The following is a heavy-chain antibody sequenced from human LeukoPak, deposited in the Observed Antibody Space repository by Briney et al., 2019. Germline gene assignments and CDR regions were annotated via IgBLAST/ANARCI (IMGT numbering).Heavy chain of an antibody. J-gene: IGHJ4*02. D-gene: IGHD5/OR15-5a*01. CDR1: GYTFTSYD. Sequence: ASVKVSCKASGYTFTSYDINWVRQATGQGLEWMGWMNPNSGNTGYAQKFQGRVTMTRNTSISTAYMELSSLRSEDTAVYYCARHVFPTRSSPFDYWGQGTLVTVSS. CDR3: ARHVFPTRSSPFDY. V-gene: IGHV1-8*01. CDR2: MNPNSGNT.